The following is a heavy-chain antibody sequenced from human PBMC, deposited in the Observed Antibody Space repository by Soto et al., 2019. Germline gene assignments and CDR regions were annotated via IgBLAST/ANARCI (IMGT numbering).Heavy chain of an antibody. J-gene: IGHJ4*02. CDR1: GGTFSSYA. Sequence: SVKVSCKASGGTFSSYAISWVRQAPGQGLEWMGGIIPIFGTANYAQKFQGRVTITADESTSTAYMELSSLRSEDTAVYYCARGGTRVVTTVVTTFDYWGQGTLVTVSS. CDR2: IIPIFGTA. V-gene: IGHV1-69*13. D-gene: IGHD4-17*01. CDR3: ARGGTRVVTTVVTTFDY.